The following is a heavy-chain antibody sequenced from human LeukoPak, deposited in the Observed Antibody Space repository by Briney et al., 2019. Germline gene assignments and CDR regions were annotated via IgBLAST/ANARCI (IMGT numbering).Heavy chain of an antibody. CDR2: VHLDGRT. CDR3: AREGGFFRPLDY. D-gene: IGHD3-3*01. V-gene: IGHV4-39*07. Sequence: SETLSLTCTVSGGSISSSSYYWGWIRQPPGKGLEWIVEVHLDGRTNYNPSLESRLTISVDLSENHISLKLTSVTAADTAVYYCAREGGFFRPLDYSGQGTLVTVSS. J-gene: IGHJ4*02. CDR1: GGSISSSSYY.